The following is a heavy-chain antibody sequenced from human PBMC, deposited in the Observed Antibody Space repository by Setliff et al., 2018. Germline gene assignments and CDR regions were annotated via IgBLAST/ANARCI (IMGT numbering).Heavy chain of an antibody. V-gene: IGHV1-69*05. CDR2: IIPLFGTT. CDR1: GGTFSNIG. D-gene: IGHD2-15*01. Sequence: SVKVSCKASGGTFSNIGISWVRQAPGQGLEWMGGIIPLFGTTIYAQEFQGRVTITTDESTNTAYMELSSLRSEDTATYYCAREKVVVVSATSYHYYMDVWGKGTTVTVSS. J-gene: IGHJ6*03. CDR3: AREKVVVVSATSYHYYMDV.